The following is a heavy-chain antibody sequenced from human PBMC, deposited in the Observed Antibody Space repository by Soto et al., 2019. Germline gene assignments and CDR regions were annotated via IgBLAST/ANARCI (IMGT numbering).Heavy chain of an antibody. CDR3: ARGRDNRKLGY. J-gene: IGHJ4*02. D-gene: IGHD3-9*01. Sequence: SETLSLTCTVSGVSISSQDHYWSWIRQHPGKALDLIGSIYYNGNPYDNTSLKSRVTISLDTSKNQFSLKLNSVTAADTAVYYCARGRDNRKLGYWGQGTLVTVSS. V-gene: IGHV4-31*03. CDR1: GVSISSQDHY. CDR2: IYYNGNP.